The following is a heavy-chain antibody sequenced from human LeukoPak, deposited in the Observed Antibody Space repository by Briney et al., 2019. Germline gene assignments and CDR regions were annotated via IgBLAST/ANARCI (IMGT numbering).Heavy chain of an antibody. CDR3: ARNRLGYCSGGSYYDWFDP. CDR1: GGSISSGGYS. Sequence: NPSQTLSLTCAVSGGSISSGGYSWSWIRQPPGKGLEWIGYIYHSGSTYYNPSLKSRVTISVDRSKNQFSLKLSSVTAADTAVYYCARNRLGYCSGGSYYDWFDPWGQGTLVTVSS. CDR2: IYHSGST. D-gene: IGHD2-15*01. J-gene: IGHJ5*02. V-gene: IGHV4-30-2*01.